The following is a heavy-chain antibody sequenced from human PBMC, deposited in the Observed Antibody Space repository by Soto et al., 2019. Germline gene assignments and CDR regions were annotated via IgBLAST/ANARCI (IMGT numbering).Heavy chain of an antibody. CDR3: AREVMVVVPAAQTSRWFDP. J-gene: IGHJ5*02. Sequence: SETLSLTCTVSGGSISSGGYYWSWIRQHPGKGLGWIGYIYYSGSTYYNPSLKSRVTISVDKSKNQFSLKLSSVTAADTAVYYCAREVMVVVPAAQTSRWFDPWGKGTLVTAPQ. V-gene: IGHV4-30-4*08. CDR2: IYYSGST. CDR1: GGSISSGGYY. D-gene: IGHD2-2*01.